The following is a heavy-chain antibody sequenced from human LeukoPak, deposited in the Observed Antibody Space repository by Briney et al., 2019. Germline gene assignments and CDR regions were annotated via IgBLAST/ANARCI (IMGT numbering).Heavy chain of an antibody. CDR3: VRGGGRDGYFY. CDR1: GFTLSNYW. V-gene: IGHV3-7*01. Sequence: GGSLRLSCAASGFTLSNYWMSWVRQAPGEGLECVAHIRQDGSEKYYVDSVKGRFTVSRDNTKNSLFLQMNSLRAEDTAVCYCVRGGGRDGYFYWGQGTLVTVSS. J-gene: IGHJ4*02. CDR2: IRQDGSEK. D-gene: IGHD5-24*01.